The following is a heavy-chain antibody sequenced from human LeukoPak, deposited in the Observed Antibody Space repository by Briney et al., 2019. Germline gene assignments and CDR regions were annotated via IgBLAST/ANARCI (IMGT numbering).Heavy chain of an antibody. V-gene: IGHV1-8*01. CDR2: MNPNSGNT. CDR1: GYTFTSYD. D-gene: IGHD3-10*01. CDR3: ARGRGGTVVRGYLDY. Sequence: GASVKVSCKASGYTFTSYDISWVRQATGQGLEWMGWMNPNSGNTGYAQKFQGRVTMTRDTSINTAYMELHSLTSEDTAVYYCARGRGGTVVRGYLDYWGQGTLVTVSS. J-gene: IGHJ4*02.